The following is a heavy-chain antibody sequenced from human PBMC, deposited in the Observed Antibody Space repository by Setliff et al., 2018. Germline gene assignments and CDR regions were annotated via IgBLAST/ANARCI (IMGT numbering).Heavy chain of an antibody. D-gene: IGHD6-25*01. CDR3: ARLGAPASHDAFDI. J-gene: IGHJ3*02. V-gene: IGHV5-51*01. CDR2: AFSGDSDT. CDR1: GYRFTTYW. Sequence: PGESLKISCKGSGYRFTTYWIGWVRQMPGKGLEWMGIAFSGDSDTRYSPSFQGQVTMSADKSINTAYLQWSSLKASDTAMYYCARLGAPASHDAFDIWGQGTMVTVS.